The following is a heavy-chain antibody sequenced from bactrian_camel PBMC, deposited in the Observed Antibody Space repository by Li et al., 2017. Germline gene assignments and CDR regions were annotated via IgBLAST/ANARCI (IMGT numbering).Heavy chain of an antibody. D-gene: IGHD2*01. CDR2: MDSDGGT. J-gene: IGHJ6*01. CDR1: GYNPEIYS. V-gene: IGHV3S53*01. Sequence: QVQLVESGGGSVRAGGSLRLSCLASGYNPEIYSCMGWFRQAPGKELEGVAEMDSDGGTDYADSVKGRFTISRDSAKNTVYLQMNSLKPEDTAMYYCATGGGAGGRCRVAPGDFGYWGQGTQVTVS. CDR3: ATGGGAGGRCRVAPGDFGY.